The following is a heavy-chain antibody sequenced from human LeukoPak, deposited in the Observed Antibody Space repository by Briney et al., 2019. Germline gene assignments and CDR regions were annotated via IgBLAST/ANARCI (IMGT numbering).Heavy chain of an antibody. CDR3: ARSDYYGSGSYYNWFDP. V-gene: IGHV4-34*01. CDR2: INHSGST. CDR1: GGSFSGYY. J-gene: IGHJ5*02. Sequence: SETLSLTCAVYGGSFSGYYWSWIRQPPGKGLEWIGEINHSGSTNYNPSLKSRVTISVDTSKNQFSLKLSSVTAADTAVYYCARSDYYGSGSYYNWFDPWGQGTLVTVSS. D-gene: IGHD3-10*01.